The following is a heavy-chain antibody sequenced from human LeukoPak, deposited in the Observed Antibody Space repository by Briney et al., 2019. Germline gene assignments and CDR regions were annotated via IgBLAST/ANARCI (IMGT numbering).Heavy chain of an antibody. CDR3: ARDLSRTYDYVWGSYRFDY. D-gene: IGHD3-16*02. V-gene: IGHV1-46*01. CDR1: GYTFTSYY. Sequence: ASVKVSCKASGYTFTSYYMHWVRQAPGQGLEWMGIINPSGGSTSYAQKFQGRVTMTRDTSTSTVYMELSSLRSEDTAVYYCARDLSRTYDYVWGSYRFDYWGQGTLVTVSS. J-gene: IGHJ4*02. CDR2: INPSGGST.